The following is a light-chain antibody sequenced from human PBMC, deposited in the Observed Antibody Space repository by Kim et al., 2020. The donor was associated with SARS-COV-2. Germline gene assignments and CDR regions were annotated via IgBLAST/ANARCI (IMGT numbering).Light chain of an antibody. CDR2: RNS. V-gene: IGLV1-47*01. CDR1: GSNLRDYY. CDR3: ASRDDSVNGPV. Sequence: GQTVTISCSGGGSNLRDYYVYWYQQVPGAAPRLLIYRNSQRPSGVPDRFSGSKSGTSASLAISGLRSEDEADYYCASRDDSVNGPVFGGGTQLTVL. J-gene: IGLJ2*01.